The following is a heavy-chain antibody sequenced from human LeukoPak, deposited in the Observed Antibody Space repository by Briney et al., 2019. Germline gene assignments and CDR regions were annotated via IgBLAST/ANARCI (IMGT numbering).Heavy chain of an antibody. Sequence: GSLRLSCAASGFSLSTNAMTWVRQAPGKGLEWVSTISVSGDSTFYADSVQGRFTISRDTSKNSLSLHMNSLRAEDTAVYFCARRGGRNGWGDFDYWGQGTLVTVSS. CDR1: GFSLSTNA. CDR3: ARRGGRNGWGDFDY. CDR2: ISVSGDST. D-gene: IGHD3-10*01. J-gene: IGHJ4*02. V-gene: IGHV3-23*01.